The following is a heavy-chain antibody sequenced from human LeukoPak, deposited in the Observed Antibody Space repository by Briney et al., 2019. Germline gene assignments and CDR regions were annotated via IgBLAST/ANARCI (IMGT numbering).Heavy chain of an antibody. CDR3: ARFSRDNGDYYYYMDV. D-gene: IGHD1-1*01. CDR1: GYTFTTYD. V-gene: IGHV1-18*01. CDR2: ISTYSGKT. Sequence: ASVKVSCKASGYTFTTYDITWVRQAPGQGLEWMGWISTYSGKTNYAQKLQDRVTVTTDTSTSTVYMELRSLRSDDTAVYYCARFSRDNGDYYYYMDVWGKGTTVTISS. J-gene: IGHJ6*03.